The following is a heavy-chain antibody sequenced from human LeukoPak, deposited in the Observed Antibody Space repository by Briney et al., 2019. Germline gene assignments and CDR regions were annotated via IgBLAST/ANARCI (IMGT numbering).Heavy chain of an antibody. J-gene: IGHJ4*02. CDR3: ARGFDTMVRGVNDY. CDR1: GFTFSSYA. Sequence: GSLRLSCAASGFTFSSYAMSWVRQAPGKGLEWVSAISGSGGSTYYADSVKGRFTISRDNAKNSLYLQMNSLRAEDTAVYYCARGFDTMVRGVNDYWGQGTLVTVSS. V-gene: IGHV3-23*01. CDR2: ISGSGGST. D-gene: IGHD3-10*01.